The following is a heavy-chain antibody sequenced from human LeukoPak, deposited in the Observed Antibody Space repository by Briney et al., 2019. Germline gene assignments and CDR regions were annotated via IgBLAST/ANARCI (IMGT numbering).Heavy chain of an antibody. J-gene: IGHJ5*02. CDR1: GYTFTSYY. CDR3: ARGKGYCSSTSCANWFDP. V-gene: IGHV1-46*01. CDR2: INPSGGST. D-gene: IGHD2-2*01. Sequence: ASVKVSCKASGYTFTSYYMHWVRQAPGQGLEWMGIINPSGGSTSYAQKFQGRVTITRNTSISTAYMELSSLRSEDTAVYYCARGKGYCSSTSCANWFDPWGQGTLVTVSS.